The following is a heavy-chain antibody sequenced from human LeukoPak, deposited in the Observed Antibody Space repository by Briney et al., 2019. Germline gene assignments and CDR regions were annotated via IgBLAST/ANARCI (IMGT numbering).Heavy chain of an antibody. D-gene: IGHD3-10*01. CDR1: GFSVSNNY. CDR2: ISSAGGT. Sequence: GGSLRLSCVTSGFSVSNNYMSWVRQAPGKGLEWVSVISSAGGTYYADSVKGRFTISRDNAKDTLYLQMNSLRDDDTAVYYCANDLVLGSGSLGSWGRGTLVTVSS. V-gene: IGHV3-66*01. CDR3: ANDLVLGSGSLGS. J-gene: IGHJ5*02.